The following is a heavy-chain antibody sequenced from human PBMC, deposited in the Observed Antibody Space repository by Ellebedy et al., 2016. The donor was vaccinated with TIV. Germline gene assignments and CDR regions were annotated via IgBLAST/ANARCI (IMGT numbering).Heavy chain of an antibody. Sequence: GESLKISCAASGFTFSSYGMHWVRQAPGKGLEWVAVIWYDGSNKYYADSVKGRFTISRDNSKNTLYVQMNSLRAEDTAVYYCARATFYGDYLFSGDYWGQGTLVTVSS. J-gene: IGHJ4*02. CDR1: GFTFSSYG. D-gene: IGHD4-17*01. CDR3: ARATFYGDYLFSGDY. V-gene: IGHV3-33*01. CDR2: IWYDGSNK.